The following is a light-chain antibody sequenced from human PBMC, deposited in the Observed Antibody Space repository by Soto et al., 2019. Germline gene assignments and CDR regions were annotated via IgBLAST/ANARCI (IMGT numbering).Light chain of an antibody. CDR2: WGS. CDR1: RSILGSSGYNY. CDR3: AQCLAVPFT. Sequence: EIVLTQSPLSLPVTPGEPASISCRSSRSILGSSGYNYLNWYLQKPGQSPQLLIYWGSSRASGVPDRFSGSGSGTDFTLTISRVEAGDVGVYFCAQCLAVPFTFGGGTKVDIK. J-gene: IGKJ4*01. V-gene: IGKV2-28*01.